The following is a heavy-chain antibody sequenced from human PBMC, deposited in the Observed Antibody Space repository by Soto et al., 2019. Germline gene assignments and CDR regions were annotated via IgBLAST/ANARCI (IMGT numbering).Heavy chain of an antibody. CDR1: GFTFNIYA. V-gene: IGHV3-23*01. J-gene: IGHJ4*02. D-gene: IGHD5-18*01. CDR2: ISGSADST. Sequence: GGSLRLSCAASGFTFNIYAMSWVRQAPGKGLEWVSAISGSADSTYYADSVKGRFIISRDNSKRMLYLQTNSLRAEDTAVYYCAKEGYSYGPRQSDYWGQGTLVTVYS. CDR3: AKEGYSYGPRQSDY.